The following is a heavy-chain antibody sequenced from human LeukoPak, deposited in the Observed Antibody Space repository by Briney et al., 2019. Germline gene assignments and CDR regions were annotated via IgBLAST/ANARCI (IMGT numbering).Heavy chain of an antibody. Sequence: PGGSLRLSCAASGFTFSSYWMSWVRQAPGKGLEWVANIEQDGSEKYYVDSVKGRFTISRDNAKNSLYLQMNSLRAEDTAVYYCARDKYSSSWYVSDYWGQGTLVTVSS. CDR3: ARDKYSSSWYVSDY. CDR2: IEQDGSEK. CDR1: GFTFSSYW. D-gene: IGHD6-13*01. V-gene: IGHV3-7*01. J-gene: IGHJ4*02.